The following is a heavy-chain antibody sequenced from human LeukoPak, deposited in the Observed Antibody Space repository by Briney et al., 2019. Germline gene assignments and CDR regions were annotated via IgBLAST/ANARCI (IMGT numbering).Heavy chain of an antibody. Sequence: QAGGSLRLSCAASGFTFSSYAMHWVRQAPGKGLEWVAVISYDGSNKYYADSVKGRFTISRDNSKNTLYLQMNSLRAEDTAVYYCARGRTAMSIFDYWGQGTLVTVSS. CDR2: ISYDGSNK. D-gene: IGHD5-18*01. J-gene: IGHJ4*02. V-gene: IGHV3-30*04. CDR3: ARGRTAMSIFDY. CDR1: GFTFSSYA.